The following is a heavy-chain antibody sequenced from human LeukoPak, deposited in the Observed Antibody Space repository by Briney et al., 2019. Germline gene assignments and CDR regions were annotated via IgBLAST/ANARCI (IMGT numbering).Heavy chain of an antibody. CDR1: GGSISSSSYY. CDR3: AREEYDYAPDAFDI. J-gene: IGHJ3*02. V-gene: IGHV4-39*02. D-gene: IGHD3-16*01. CDR2: IYYSGST. Sequence: SETLSLTCTVSGGSISSSSYYWGWIRQPPGKGLEWIGSIYYSGSTYYNPSLKSRVTISVDTSKNQFSLKLSSVTAADTAVYYCAREEYDYAPDAFDIWGQGTMVTVSS.